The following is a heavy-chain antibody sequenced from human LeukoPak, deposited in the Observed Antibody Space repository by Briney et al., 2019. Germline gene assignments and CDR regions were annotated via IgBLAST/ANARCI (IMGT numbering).Heavy chain of an antibody. CDR1: GFTFSSYA. CDR2: ISGSGGST. D-gene: IGHD4-11*01. CDR3: AKGPLQDRTVSSYNGFDP. V-gene: IGHV3-23*01. J-gene: IGHJ5*02. Sequence: PGGSLRLSCAASGFTFSSYAMSWVRQAPGKGLEWVSTISGSGGSTYYADSVEGRFSISRANSNTTPYLQMNSLTAGDTAVYYCAKGPLQDRTVSSYNGFDPWGQGTLVTVSS.